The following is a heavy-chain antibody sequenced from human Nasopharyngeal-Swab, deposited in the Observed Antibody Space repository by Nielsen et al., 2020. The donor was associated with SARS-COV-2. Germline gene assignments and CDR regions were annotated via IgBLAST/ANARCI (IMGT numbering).Heavy chain of an antibody. J-gene: IGHJ4*02. CDR2: IYPGDSDT. CDR1: GYSFTSYW. CDR3: ARHGLLWFGELLGDY. D-gene: IGHD3-10*01. V-gene: IGHV5-51*01. Sequence: GGSLRLSCKGSGYSFTSYWIGWVRQMPGKGLEWMGIIYPGDSDTRYSPSFQGQVTISADKSISTAYLQWSSLKASDTAMYYCARHGLLWFGELLGDYWGQGTLVTVSS.